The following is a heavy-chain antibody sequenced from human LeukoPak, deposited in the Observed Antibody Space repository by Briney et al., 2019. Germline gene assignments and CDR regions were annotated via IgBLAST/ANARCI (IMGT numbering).Heavy chain of an antibody. Sequence: SETLSLTCIVSGGSISSYYWSWIRQPPGKGLEWIGYVYYSGSTNYNPSLKSRVTISVDTSKNQFSLMLNSVTAADTAVYYCARKSRGYSGSYDYWGQGTLVTVSS. CDR2: VYYSGST. J-gene: IGHJ4*02. V-gene: IGHV4-59*01. CDR1: GGSISSYY. CDR3: ARKSRGYSGSYDY. D-gene: IGHD1-26*01.